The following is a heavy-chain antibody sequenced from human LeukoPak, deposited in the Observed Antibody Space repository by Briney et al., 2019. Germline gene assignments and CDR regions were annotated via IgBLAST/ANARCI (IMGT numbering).Heavy chain of an antibody. CDR3: ARGPSASGFEWGY. Sequence: PSETLSLTCTVSGGSISPHYWSWIRQPPGKGLEWIGYTFYTGSTNYNPSLKSRVTISVDSSKNQFSLKLNSVTPADTAVYYCARGPSASGFEWGYWGQGTLVTVSS. CDR2: TFYTGST. V-gene: IGHV4-59*11. J-gene: IGHJ4*02. D-gene: IGHD5-12*01. CDR1: GGSISPHY.